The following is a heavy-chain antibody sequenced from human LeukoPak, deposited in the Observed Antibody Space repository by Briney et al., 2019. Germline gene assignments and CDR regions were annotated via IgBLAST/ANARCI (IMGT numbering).Heavy chain of an antibody. J-gene: IGHJ4*02. D-gene: IGHD2-15*01. CDR2: INCDEGST. CDR3: AKSRRAYCSGGSCFGLWDY. V-gene: IGHV3-74*01. Sequence: GGSLRLSCAASGFTCSTYWLHCFRQAPGKGLVGVSRINCDEGSTTYADSSMGRFTVSRDNAKNTLYLQMNSLRAEDTAVYYCAKSRRAYCSGGSCFGLWDYWGQGTLVTVSS. CDR1: GFTCSTYW.